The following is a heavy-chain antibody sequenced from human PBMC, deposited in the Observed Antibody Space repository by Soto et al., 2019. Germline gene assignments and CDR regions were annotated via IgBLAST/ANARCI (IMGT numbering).Heavy chain of an antibody. D-gene: IGHD3-10*01. CDR2: INHSGST. CDR1: GGSFSGYY. CDR3: ARVAGKYYYYYGMDV. Sequence: SQTLSLTCAVYGGSFSGYYWSWIRQPPGKGPEWIGEINHSGSTNYNPSLKSRVTISVDTSKNQFSLKLSSVTAADTAVYYCARVAGKYYYYYGMDVWGQGTTVTVSS. V-gene: IGHV4-34*01. J-gene: IGHJ6*02.